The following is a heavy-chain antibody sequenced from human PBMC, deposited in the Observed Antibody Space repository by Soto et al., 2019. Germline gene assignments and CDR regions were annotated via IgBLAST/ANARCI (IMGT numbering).Heavy chain of an antibody. J-gene: IGHJ4*02. Sequence: QLQLQESGSGLVKPSQTLSLTCAVSGGSISSGGYSWSWIRQPPGKGLEWIGYIYHSGSTYYNPSLQRRVAISVDGSTNQSSLKLSSVTAADTAIYYCARVPRRWGPGTLVTVSS. CDR3: ARVPRR. D-gene: IGHD2-2*01. CDR2: IYHSGST. V-gene: IGHV4-30-2*01. CDR1: GGSISSGGYS.